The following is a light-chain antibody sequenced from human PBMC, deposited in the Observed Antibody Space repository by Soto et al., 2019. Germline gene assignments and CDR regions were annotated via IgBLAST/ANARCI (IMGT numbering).Light chain of an antibody. Sequence: QSALTQPASVSGSPGQSITLSCTGSSSDVGGYNYVSWYQQHPGKAPNLMIYDVSNRPSGVSNRFSGSKSGNTASLTISGLQAEDEADYYCSSYTSSSTLLYVFGTGTKLTVL. CDR1: SSDVGGYNY. CDR3: SSYTSSSTLLYV. CDR2: DVS. J-gene: IGLJ1*01. V-gene: IGLV2-14*01.